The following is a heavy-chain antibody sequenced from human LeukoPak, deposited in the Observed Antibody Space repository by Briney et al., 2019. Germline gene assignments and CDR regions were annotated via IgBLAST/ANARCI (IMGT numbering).Heavy chain of an antibody. Sequence: GRSLRLSCAASGFTFSVYGMHWVRQAQGKGLEWVAVMWYDGSKEYYADSVKGRSTISRDTSTNMLYLQMNSLRAEDTAVYYCARELGSGTFDYWGQGTLVTVSS. D-gene: IGHD6-19*01. CDR2: MWYDGSKE. CDR3: ARELGSGTFDY. V-gene: IGHV3-33*01. J-gene: IGHJ4*02. CDR1: GFTFSVYG.